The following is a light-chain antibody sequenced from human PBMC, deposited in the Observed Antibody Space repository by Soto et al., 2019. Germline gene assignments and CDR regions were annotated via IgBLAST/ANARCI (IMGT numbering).Light chain of an antibody. V-gene: IGLV2-14*01. Sequence: QSALTQPASVSGSPGQSITISCTGTSSDVGAYDYVSWYQPHPGKAPKFMLYEVSNRPSGLSDRFSGSKSGNTASLTISGLQAEDEADDYCSSFPTSKNWVFGGGTKLTVL. CDR2: EVS. CDR1: SSDVGAYDY. J-gene: IGLJ3*02. CDR3: SSFPTSKNWV.